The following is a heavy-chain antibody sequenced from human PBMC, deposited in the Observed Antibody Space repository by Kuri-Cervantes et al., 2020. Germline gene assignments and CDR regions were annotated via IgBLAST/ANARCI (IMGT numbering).Heavy chain of an antibody. CDR1: GFTFSLYG. CDR3: AKEGKQWLVYYFDY. CDR2: ISYDGSNK. Sequence: GESLKISCAASGFTFSLYGLHWVRQAPGKGLEWVAVISYDGSNKYHADSVKGRFTISRDNSKNTLYLQMNSLRAEDTAVYYCAKEGKQWLVYYFDYWGQGTLVTVSS. V-gene: IGHV3-30*18. D-gene: IGHD6-19*01. J-gene: IGHJ4*02.